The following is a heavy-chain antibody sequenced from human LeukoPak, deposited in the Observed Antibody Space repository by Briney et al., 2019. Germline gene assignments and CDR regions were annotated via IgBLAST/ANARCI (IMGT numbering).Heavy chain of an antibody. V-gene: IGHV3-23*01. CDR2: ISGSGYSA. CDR1: GFTFTSYA. Sequence: PGGSLRLSCAASGFTFTSYAMSWVRQAPGKGLEWVSAISGSGYSAYYADSVKGRFTISRDNSKNTLYLQMNSLRAEDTAVYYCASSLRFLEWTIDYWGQGTLVTVSS. CDR3: ASSLRFLEWTIDY. D-gene: IGHD3-3*01. J-gene: IGHJ4*02.